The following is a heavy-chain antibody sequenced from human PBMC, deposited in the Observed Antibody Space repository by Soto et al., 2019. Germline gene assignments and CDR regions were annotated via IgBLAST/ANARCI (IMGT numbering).Heavy chain of an antibody. D-gene: IGHD3-10*01. CDR1: GFTVSSNY. CDR2: IYSGGST. J-gene: IGHJ4*02. V-gene: IGHV3-53*01. CDR3: ARHITMDPLLVY. Sequence: EVQLVESGGGLIQPGGSLRLSCAASGFTVSSNYMSWVRQAPGKGLEWVSVIYSGGSTYYADSVKGRFTISRDNSKNTPYLQMNSLRAEDRAVYYCARHITMDPLLVYWGQGTLVTVSS.